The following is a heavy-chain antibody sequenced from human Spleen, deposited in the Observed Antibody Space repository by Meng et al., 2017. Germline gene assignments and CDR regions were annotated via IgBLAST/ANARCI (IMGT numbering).Heavy chain of an antibody. CDR2: INPNSGGT. Sequence: ASVKVSCKASGYTFTGYYMHWVRQAPGQGLEWMGWINPNSGGTNYAQKFQGRVTMTRDTSISTAYMELSRLRSDDTAVYYCAREDYYDSSGLVWLRARGWFDPWGQGTLVTVSS. CDR1: GYTFTGYY. V-gene: IGHV1-2*02. CDR3: AREDYYDSSGLVWLRARGWFDP. D-gene: IGHD3-22*01. J-gene: IGHJ5*02.